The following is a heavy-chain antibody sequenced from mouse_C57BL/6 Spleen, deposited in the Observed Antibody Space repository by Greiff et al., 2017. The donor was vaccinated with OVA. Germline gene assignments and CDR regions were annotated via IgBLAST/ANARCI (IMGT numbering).Heavy chain of an antibody. CDR1: GYAFSSSW. CDR2: IYPGDGDT. V-gene: IGHV1-82*01. Sequence: QVQLKQSGPELVKPGASVKISCKASGYAFSSSWMNWVKQRPGKGLEWIGRIYPGDGDTNYNGKFKGKATLTADKSSSTAYVQLSSLTSEDSAVYFCARDYSNYFDYWGQGTTLTVSS. J-gene: IGHJ2*01. CDR3: ARDYSNYFDY. D-gene: IGHD2-5*01.